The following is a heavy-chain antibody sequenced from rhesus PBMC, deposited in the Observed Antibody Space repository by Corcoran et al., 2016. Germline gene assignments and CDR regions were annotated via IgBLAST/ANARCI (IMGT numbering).Heavy chain of an antibody. J-gene: IGHJ4*01. D-gene: IGHD2-21*01. V-gene: IGHV1-111*02. CDR2: VDPEDGAA. Sequence: EVQLVQSGAEVKTPGASVKISFKASGYTCTDYYHHWGRQAPGKGLEGRGRVDPEDGAAIHAQKFQDRVTITADTYTDTAYMELSSLRSEDTAVYYCATQGSGSDWGQGVLVTVSS. CDR1: GYTCTDYY. CDR3: ATQGSGSD.